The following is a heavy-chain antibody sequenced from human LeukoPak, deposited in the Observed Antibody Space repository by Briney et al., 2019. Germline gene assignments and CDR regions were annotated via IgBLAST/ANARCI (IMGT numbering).Heavy chain of an antibody. Sequence: ASVKVSCKTSGYSVSTYGINWVRQAPGQGLEWMGGIIPMFGTANHAQKFHGRVTITADESTSTDYMELSTLRSQATALYYCATEMELTRAPARRIPSYFDHWGRGTLVTVSS. CDR3: ATEMELTRAPARRIPSYFDH. CDR2: IIPMFGTA. D-gene: IGHD3-10*01. CDR1: GYSVSTYG. V-gene: IGHV1-69*13. J-gene: IGHJ4*02.